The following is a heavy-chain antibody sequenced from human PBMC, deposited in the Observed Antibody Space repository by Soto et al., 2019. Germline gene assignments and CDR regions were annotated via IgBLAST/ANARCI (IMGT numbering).Heavy chain of an antibody. CDR2: ISYDGSNK. Sequence: PGGSXRLSCASSGFTFISYGMHWVRHAPGKGLEWVAVISYDGSNKYYADSVKGRFTISRDNSKNTLYLQMNSLRAEDTAVYYCAKDMLIGAGLGGNWFDPWGQGTPVTVSS. CDR3: AKDMLIGAGLGGNWFDP. CDR1: GFTFISYG. D-gene: IGHD2-21*01. J-gene: IGHJ5*02. V-gene: IGHV3-30*18.